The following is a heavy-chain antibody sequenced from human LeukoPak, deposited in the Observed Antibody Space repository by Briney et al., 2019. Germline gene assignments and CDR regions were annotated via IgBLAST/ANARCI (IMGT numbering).Heavy chain of an antibody. CDR2: ISSSSTYI. D-gene: IGHD1-26*01. CDR1: GFAFSTYS. V-gene: IGHV3-21*01. J-gene: IGHJ4*02. CDR3: ARVLSGCETTRCELDY. Sequence: PGGSLRLSCAASGFAFSTYSMNWVRQAPGEGLEWVSSISSSSTYIYYADSVKGRVTISRDNAKNSLYLQMNSLRAEDTAVYYCARVLSGCETTRCELDYWGQGTLVTVSS.